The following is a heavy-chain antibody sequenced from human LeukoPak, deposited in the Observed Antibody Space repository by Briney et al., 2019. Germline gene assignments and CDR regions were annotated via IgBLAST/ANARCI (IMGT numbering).Heavy chain of an antibody. D-gene: IGHD2-2*02. CDR3: AKDLDCSSTSCYKDY. J-gene: IGHJ4*02. Sequence: GGSLRLSCAASGFTFSNYAIHWVRQAPGKGLEWVTVISYDGINKYYADSVKGRFTISRDNSKNTLYLQMNSLRVEDTAVYYCAKDLDCSSTSCYKDYWGQGTLVTVSS. CDR2: ISYDGINK. V-gene: IGHV3-30-3*01. CDR1: GFTFSNYA.